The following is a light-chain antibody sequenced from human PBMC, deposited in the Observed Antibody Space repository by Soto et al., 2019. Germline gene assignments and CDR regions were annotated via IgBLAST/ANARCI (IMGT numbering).Light chain of an antibody. V-gene: IGKV2-28*01. CDR2: LGS. Sequence: DIVMTQSPLSLPVTPGEPASISCRSSQSLLHSNGYNYLDWYLQKPGQSPQLLIYLGSNRASGGPDRFSGSGSGTDYTLKISRVEAEAVGVYYCMQDLQTPRWTFGQGTKVEIK. J-gene: IGKJ1*01. CDR1: QSLLHSNGYNY. CDR3: MQDLQTPRWT.